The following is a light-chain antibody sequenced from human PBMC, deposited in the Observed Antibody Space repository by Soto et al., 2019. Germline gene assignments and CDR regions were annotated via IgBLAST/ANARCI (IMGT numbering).Light chain of an antibody. Sequence: EIVLTQSPGTLSLSPGERATLSCRASQIVSSGQLAWYQQKPSQAPRLLIYGASNRATGIPDRFSGSGSGTDFTLTISRLEPEDFAVYHCQQYSSTPKTFGQGTKVEIK. CDR2: GAS. J-gene: IGKJ1*01. CDR1: QIVSSGQ. V-gene: IGKV3-20*01. CDR3: QQYSSTPKT.